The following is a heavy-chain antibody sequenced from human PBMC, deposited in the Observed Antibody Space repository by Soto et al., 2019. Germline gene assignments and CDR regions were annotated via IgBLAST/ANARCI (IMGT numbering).Heavy chain of an antibody. Sequence: SQTLSLTCAISGDSVSSKSAAWNWIRQSPSRGLEWLGRTYYRSKWYNDYAVSVKSRITINPDTSKNQFSLQLNSVTPEDTAVYYCATGYCSSTSCFMGGHNYYGMDVWGQGTTVTVSS. CDR1: GDSVSSKSAA. D-gene: IGHD2-2*01. CDR2: TYYRSKWYN. V-gene: IGHV6-1*01. J-gene: IGHJ6*02. CDR3: ATGYCSSTSCFMGGHNYYGMDV.